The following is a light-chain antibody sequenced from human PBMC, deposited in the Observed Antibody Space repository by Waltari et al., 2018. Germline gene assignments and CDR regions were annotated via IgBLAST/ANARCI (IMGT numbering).Light chain of an antibody. J-gene: IGKJ2*01. CDR1: QSISTW. CDR3: QEGYT. CDR2: KAS. V-gene: IGKV1-5*03. Sequence: IQMTQSPSTLSASVGDRVTITCRASQSISTWLAWYQQKPGKAPKLLIYKASSLESGVPSRFSGSGSGTEFTLTISSLQPDDFATYYCQEGYTFGQGTKLEIK.